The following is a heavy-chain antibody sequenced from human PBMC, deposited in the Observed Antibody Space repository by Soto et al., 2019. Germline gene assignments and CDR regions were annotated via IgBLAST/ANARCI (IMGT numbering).Heavy chain of an antibody. Sequence: PSETLSLTCFFFCGSISNNDYCWGWIRQPPGKGLEWIGGLSYSRNTYYKPSLKSRVTISVDTSKNQFSLKLTSVTAADTAVYYCESHLRPTNCGGGYFDYWGQGPLVTVSS. D-gene: IGHD3-16*01. CDR1: CGSISNNDYC. CDR2: LSYSRNT. CDR3: ESHLRPTNCGGGYFDY. J-gene: IGHJ4*02. V-gene: IGHV4-39*01.